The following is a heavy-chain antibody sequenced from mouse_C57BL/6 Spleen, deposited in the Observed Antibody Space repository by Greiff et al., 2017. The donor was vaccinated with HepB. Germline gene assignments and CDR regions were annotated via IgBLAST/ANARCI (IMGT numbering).Heavy chain of an antibody. D-gene: IGHD2-4*01. CDR1: GYTFTSYW. CDR2: IYPGNSDT. Sequence: VQLQQSGTVLARPGASVKMSCKTSGYTFTSYWMHWVKQRPGQGLEWIGAIYPGNSDTSYNQKFKGKAKLTAVTSASTAYMELSSLTNEDSAVYYCTRDDDYAPYYFDYWGQGTTLTVSS. J-gene: IGHJ2*01. CDR3: TRDDDYAPYYFDY. V-gene: IGHV1-5*01.